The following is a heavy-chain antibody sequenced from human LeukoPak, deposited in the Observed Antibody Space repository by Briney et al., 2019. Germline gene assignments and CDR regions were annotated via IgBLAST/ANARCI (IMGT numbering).Heavy chain of an antibody. V-gene: IGHV3-23*01. J-gene: IGHJ4*02. D-gene: IGHD2-15*01. CDR1: GFTFSSYW. CDR3: AKDTRMVVAATDGFDY. Sequence: PGGSLRLSCAASGFTFSSYWMSWVRLAPGKGLEWVSAISGSGGSTYYADSVKGRFTISRDNSKNTLYLQMNSLRAEDTALYYCAKDTRMVVAATDGFDYWGQGTLVTVSS. CDR2: ISGSGGST.